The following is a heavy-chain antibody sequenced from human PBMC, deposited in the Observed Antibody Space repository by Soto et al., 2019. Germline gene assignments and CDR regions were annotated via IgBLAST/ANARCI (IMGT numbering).Heavy chain of an antibody. V-gene: IGHV1-18*01. CDR1: GYTFISYG. J-gene: IGHJ4*02. D-gene: IGHD6-13*01. CDR3: ARAGYATSWVGSLHAGVHGVERDF. CDR2: VSPYHGKT. Sequence: QINLVQSGAEVKKAGASVKVSCKASGYTFISYGIAWVRQAPGQGLEWRGWVSPYHGKTYYAQKFKDRGTLTTDTSRSAAYRDVRSMRSDETALYYCARAGYATSWVGSLHAGVHGVERDFWGQGTLVTVSS.